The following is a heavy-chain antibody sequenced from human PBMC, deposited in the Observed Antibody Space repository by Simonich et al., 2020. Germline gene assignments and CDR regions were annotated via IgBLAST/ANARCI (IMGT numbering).Heavy chain of an antibody. CDR3: ARANERDY. V-gene: IGHV3-21*01. D-gene: IGHD1-1*01. Sequence: EVQLVESGGGLVKPGGSLRLSCAASGFTFSSYSMNWVRQAPGRGLEWGFSISSSSSYIYYADSVKGRFTISRDNAKNSLYLQMNSLRAEDTAVYYCARANERDYWGQGTLVTVSS. CDR2: ISSSSSYI. J-gene: IGHJ4*02. CDR1: GFTFSSYS.